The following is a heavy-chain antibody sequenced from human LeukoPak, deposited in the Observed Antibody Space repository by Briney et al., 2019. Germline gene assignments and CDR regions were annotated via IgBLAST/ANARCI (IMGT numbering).Heavy chain of an antibody. CDR3: TQVNGGAAIDTKYFQH. J-gene: IGHJ1*01. CDR2: ISERGDIK. D-gene: IGHD6-25*01. Sequence: GGSLRFSCVASGFTLNGYVMRWVSQAAGKGLEWVSGISERGDIKMYAESVKGRFTISRDNSKNTLYLQMNSLRVEDTAIYYCTQVNGGAAIDTKYFQHWGPGTLVTVSS. CDR1: GFTLNGYV. V-gene: IGHV3-23*01.